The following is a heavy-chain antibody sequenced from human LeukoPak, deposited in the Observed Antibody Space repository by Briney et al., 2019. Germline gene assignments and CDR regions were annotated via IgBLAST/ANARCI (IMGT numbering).Heavy chain of an antibody. J-gene: IGHJ4*02. CDR3: AKGGYYERPWYFDY. CDR2: IRSKTYGENT. CDR1: GFTFRDYG. Sequence: GRSLRLSCTAAGFTFRDYGMSWFRQAPGKGLEWVSFIRSKTYGENTEYAASVKGRFTISRDNSKNALYLQMNSLRAEDTAVYYCAKGGYYERPWYFDYWGQGTLVTVSS. V-gene: IGHV3-49*03. D-gene: IGHD3-22*01.